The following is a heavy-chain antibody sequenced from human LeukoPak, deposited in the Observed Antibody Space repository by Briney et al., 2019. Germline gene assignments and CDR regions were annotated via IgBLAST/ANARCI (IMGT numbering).Heavy chain of an antibody. CDR1: GGSINRGYYY. Sequence: SQTLSLTCTVSGGSINRGYYYWRWIRQPAGERLEWIGRIYTDGSTYYNPSLKSRVTISLDTSKNHFSLKLTSVTAADTAVYYCAREAVSGPFEYWGQGTLVTVSS. J-gene: IGHJ4*02. CDR3: AREAVSGPFEY. V-gene: IGHV4-61*02. CDR2: IYTDGST. D-gene: IGHD6-19*01.